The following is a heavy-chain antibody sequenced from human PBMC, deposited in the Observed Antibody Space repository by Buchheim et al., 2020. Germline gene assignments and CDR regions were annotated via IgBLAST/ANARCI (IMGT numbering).Heavy chain of an antibody. CDR1: GGSISSYY. CDR2: IYYSGST. CDR3: ARAGGNYYDSSGYLYYFDY. J-gene: IGHJ4*02. D-gene: IGHD3-22*01. Sequence: QVQLQESGPGLVKPSETLSLTCTVSGGSISSYYWGWIRQPPGKGLEWIGYIYYSGSTNYNPSLKSRVTISVDTSKNPFSLKLSSVTAADTAVYYCARAGGNYYDSSGYLYYFDYWGQGTL. V-gene: IGHV4-59*01.